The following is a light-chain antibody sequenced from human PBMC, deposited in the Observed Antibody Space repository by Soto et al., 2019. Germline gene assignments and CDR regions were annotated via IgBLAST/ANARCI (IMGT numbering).Light chain of an antibody. CDR3: QQYNNWPSWT. CDR2: GAS. Sequence: DIVLTQSPGTLSVSPGERATLSCRASQSVSSNLAWYQQKPGQAPRLLIYGASTRATGIPARFSGSVSGTEFTLTISSLQSEDFAVYYCQQYNNWPSWTFGQGTKVDIK. V-gene: IGKV3-15*01. CDR1: QSVSSN. J-gene: IGKJ1*01.